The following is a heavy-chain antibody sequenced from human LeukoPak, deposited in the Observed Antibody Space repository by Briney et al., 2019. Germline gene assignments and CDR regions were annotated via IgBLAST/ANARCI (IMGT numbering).Heavy chain of an antibody. D-gene: IGHD6-19*01. CDR2: LNPNSGNT. J-gene: IGHJ5*02. CDR3: ARMTVSGRDNWFDP. V-gene: IGHV1-8*03. Sequence: ASVKVSCKASGYTFTSYDINWVRQATGQGLEWMGWLNPNSGNTGYAQKFQGRVAITRDTSINTAYMELSSLRSEDTAVYYCARMTVSGRDNWFDPWGQGTLVTVSS. CDR1: GYTFTSYD.